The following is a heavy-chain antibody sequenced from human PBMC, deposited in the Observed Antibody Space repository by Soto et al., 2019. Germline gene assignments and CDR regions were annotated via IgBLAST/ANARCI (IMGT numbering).Heavy chain of an antibody. CDR1: GFSFSTFE. CDR2: ISDDSSRT. D-gene: IGHD3-16*01. J-gene: IGHJ5*01. Sequence: EVQLLESGGGLVQPGGSLRLSCAASGFSFSTFEMSWVRQAPGRGLEWVSFISDDSSRTYYADAVKGRFTISRDNSKYTLYLQMNSLTAEDTAVYACVKGGWLDFWGQRTLVTVSS. V-gene: IGHV3-23*01. CDR3: VKGGWLDF.